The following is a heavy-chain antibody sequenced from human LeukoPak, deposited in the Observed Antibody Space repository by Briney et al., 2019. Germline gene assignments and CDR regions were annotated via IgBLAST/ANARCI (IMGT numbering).Heavy chain of an antibody. CDR3: ARGPYCSGGSCYYYYYMDV. V-gene: IGHV4-34*01. J-gene: IGHJ6*03. CDR2: INHSGST. CDR1: GGSFSGYY. D-gene: IGHD2-15*01. Sequence: SETLSLTCAVYGGSFSGYYWSWIRQPPGKGLEWIGEINHSGSTNYNPSLKSRVTISVDTSKNQFSLKLSSVTAADTAVYYCARGPYCSGGSCYYYYYMDVWGKGTTVTVSS.